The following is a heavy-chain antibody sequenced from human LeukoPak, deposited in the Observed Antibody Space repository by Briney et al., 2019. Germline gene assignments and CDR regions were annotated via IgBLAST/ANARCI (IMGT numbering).Heavy chain of an antibody. CDR1: GYSFINYG. D-gene: IGHD1-26*01. J-gene: IGHJ6*03. CDR2: ISAYNGDT. CDR3: ARVRISRDGSRDGKYYYYYMDV. V-gene: IGHV1-18*01. Sequence: ASVKVSCKASGYSFINYGITWVRQAPGQGLEWMGWISAYNGDTNYSQKLQGRVTMTTDTSTTTAYMELRSLRSDDTAVYFCARVRISRDGSRDGKYYYYYMDVWGKGTTLTVSS.